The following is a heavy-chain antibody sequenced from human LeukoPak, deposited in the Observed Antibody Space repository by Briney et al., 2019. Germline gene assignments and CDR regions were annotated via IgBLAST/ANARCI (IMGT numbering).Heavy chain of an antibody. J-gene: IGHJ4*02. Sequence: GRSLRLSCAASGFTFSSYAMHWVRQAPGRGLEWVAIISYDGSNKYYVGSVKGRFTISRDNSKNTLYLRMNSLGAEDTAVYYCARGLEGTYYYDSSGSIFDYWGQGTLVTVSS. CDR2: ISYDGSNK. CDR3: ARGLEGTYYYDSSGSIFDY. CDR1: GFTFSSYA. V-gene: IGHV3-30*04. D-gene: IGHD3-22*01.